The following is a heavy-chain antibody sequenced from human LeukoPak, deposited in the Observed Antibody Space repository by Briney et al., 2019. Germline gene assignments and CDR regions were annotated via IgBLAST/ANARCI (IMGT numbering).Heavy chain of an antibody. CDR1: GYTLTELS. Sequence: GASVKVSCKVSGYTLTELSMYWVRQAPGKGLEWMGGFDPEHGETVYAQKFQGRLTMTEDTSTHTAYMELSSLRSDDTAVYYCATDPVGYCNANGCYSVDYWGQGTLVTVSS. V-gene: IGHV1-24*01. CDR3: ATDPVGYCNANGCYSVDY. J-gene: IGHJ4*02. CDR2: FDPEHGET. D-gene: IGHD2-15*01.